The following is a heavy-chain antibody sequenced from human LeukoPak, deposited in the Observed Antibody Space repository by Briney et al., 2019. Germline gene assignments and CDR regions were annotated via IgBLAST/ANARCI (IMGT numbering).Heavy chain of an antibody. CDR1: GFTFSSYG. CDR2: IRYDGSNE. J-gene: IGHJ4*02. D-gene: IGHD2-8*02. CDR3: AKDTGRDFDY. V-gene: IGHV3-30*02. Sequence: SGGSLRLSCAASGFTFSSYGMHWVRQAPGKGLEWVAFIRYDGSNEYYADSVKGRFTISRDNSKNTLDLQMNSLRAEDTAVYYCAKDTGRDFDYWGQGTLATVPS.